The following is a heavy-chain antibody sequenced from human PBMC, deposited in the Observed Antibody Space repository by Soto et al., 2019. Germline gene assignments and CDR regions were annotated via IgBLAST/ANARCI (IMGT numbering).Heavy chain of an antibody. D-gene: IGHD2-2*01. V-gene: IGHV1-3*01. CDR1: GYTFTSYA. CDR3: ARRIVVVPAAMPDDYYYYYGMDV. Sequence: ASVKVSCKGSGYTFTSYAMHWVRQAPGQRLEWMGWINAGNGNTKYSQKFQGRVTITRDTSASTAYMELSSLRSEDTAVYYCARRIVVVPAAMPDDYYYYYGMDVWGQGTTVTVSS. CDR2: INAGNGNT. J-gene: IGHJ6*02.